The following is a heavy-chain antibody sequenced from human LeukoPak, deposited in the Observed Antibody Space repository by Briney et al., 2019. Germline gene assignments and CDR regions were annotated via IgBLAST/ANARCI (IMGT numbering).Heavy chain of an antibody. CDR2: FYYSGRT. CDR3: ATAAPDWHFDL. CDR1: GGSVSSFY. J-gene: IGHJ2*01. Sequence: SSETLSLTCTVSGGSVSSFYWSWIRQPPGKGLEWIGYFYYSGRTNSNPSLKSRVTISVDTSKKQFSLKLSSVTAADTAVYYCATAAPDWHFDLWGRGTLVTVSS. V-gene: IGHV4-59*02. D-gene: IGHD2-15*01.